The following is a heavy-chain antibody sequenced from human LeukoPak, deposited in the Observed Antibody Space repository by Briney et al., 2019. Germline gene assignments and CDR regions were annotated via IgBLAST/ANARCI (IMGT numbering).Heavy chain of an antibody. CDR2: TRHKGNNYAT. Sequence: GGSLRLSCATSGFTFSDHFMDWVRQAPGKGLEWVGRTRHKGNNYATEYAASVKGRFTISRDDSKNSLYLQMNSLKTDDTAVYYCVATIRGVGYWGQGTLVTVSS. CDR3: VATIRGVGY. V-gene: IGHV3-72*01. CDR1: GFTFSDHF. J-gene: IGHJ4*02. D-gene: IGHD3-10*01.